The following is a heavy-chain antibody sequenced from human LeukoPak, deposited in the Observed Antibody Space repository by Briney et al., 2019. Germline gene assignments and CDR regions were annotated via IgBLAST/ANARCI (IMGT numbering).Heavy chain of an antibody. CDR3: ARDHCSSSSCYTYYGMEL. V-gene: IGHV3-7*01. D-gene: IGHD2-2*02. CDR2: INQDRSEK. J-gene: IGHJ6*02. CDR1: GFSFSSYW. Sequence: GGSLRLSCGASGFSFSSYWMNWVRQVPGKGLEWVANINQDRSEKSYVDSVKGRFTISRDNAENSLYLQMNSLRAEDTAVYYCARDHCSSSSCYTYYGMELWGQGTTVTVSS.